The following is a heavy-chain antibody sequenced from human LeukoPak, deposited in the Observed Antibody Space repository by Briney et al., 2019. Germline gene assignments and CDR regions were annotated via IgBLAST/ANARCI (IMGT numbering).Heavy chain of an antibody. V-gene: IGHV3-48*04. D-gene: IGHD4-17*01. CDR1: GFTFSSYS. CDR2: ISSSSSTI. J-gene: IGHJ3*02. CDR3: ARPTTVTTISADAFDI. Sequence: GGSLRLSCAASGFTFSSYSMNWVRQAPGKGLEWVSYISSSSSTIYYTDSVKGRFTISRDNAQNSLYLQMNSLRAEDSSVYYCARPTTVTTISADAFDIWGQGTMVTVSS.